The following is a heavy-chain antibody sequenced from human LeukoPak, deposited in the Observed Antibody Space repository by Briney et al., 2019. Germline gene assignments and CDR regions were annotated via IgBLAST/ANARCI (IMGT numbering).Heavy chain of an antibody. J-gene: IGHJ4*02. V-gene: IGHV3-64*01. CDR3: ARAAAGVFDY. CDR2: ISSNGGST. Sequence: GGSLRLSCAASGFTFSSYAMHWVRQAPGKGLEYVSAISSNGGSTYYANSVKGRFTISRDNSKNTLYLQMGSLRAEDMAVYYCARAAAGVFDYWGQGTLVTVSS. D-gene: IGHD6-13*01. CDR1: GFTFSSYA.